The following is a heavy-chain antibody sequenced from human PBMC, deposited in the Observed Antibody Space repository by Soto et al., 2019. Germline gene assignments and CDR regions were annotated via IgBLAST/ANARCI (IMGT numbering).Heavy chain of an antibody. V-gene: IGHV5-51*01. D-gene: IGHD3-9*01. Sequence: GESLKISCKASGYSFTSYWIGWVRQMPGKGLVWMGIISPGDSDTRYSPSFQGQVTISADKSINTAYLQWSSLKASDTAMYYCARSDTLTGYFDYWGQGTLVTVSS. CDR2: ISPGDSDT. J-gene: IGHJ4*02. CDR1: GYSFTSYW. CDR3: ARSDTLTGYFDY.